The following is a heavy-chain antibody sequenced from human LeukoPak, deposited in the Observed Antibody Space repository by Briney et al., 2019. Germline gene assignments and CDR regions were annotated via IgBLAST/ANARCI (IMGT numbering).Heavy chain of an antibody. Sequence: PGGSLRLSCAASGFTFSSYEMNWVRQAPGKGLVWVSRINSDGSSTSYADSVKGRFTISRDNAKNTLYLQMNSLRAEDTAVYYCARDSPARGYGMDVWGQGTTVTVSS. CDR1: GFTFSSYE. D-gene: IGHD2-2*01. CDR3: ARDSPARGYGMDV. V-gene: IGHV3-74*01. CDR2: INSDGSST. J-gene: IGHJ6*02.